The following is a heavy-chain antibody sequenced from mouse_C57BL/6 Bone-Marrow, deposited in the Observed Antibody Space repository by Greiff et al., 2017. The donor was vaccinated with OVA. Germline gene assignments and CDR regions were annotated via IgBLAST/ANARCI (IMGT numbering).Heavy chain of an antibody. V-gene: IGHV2-4*01. Sequence: VQLQQSGPGLVQPSQRLSITCTVSGFSLTSYGVHWVRQPPGKGLEWLGVIWSGGSTDYNAAFISRLSISKDNSKSQVFFKMNSLQADDTAIYYCAKEGGGNYWYFDVWGTGTTVTVSS. CDR1: GFSLTSYG. D-gene: IGHD2-1*01. CDR2: IWSGGST. CDR3: AKEGGGNYWYFDV. J-gene: IGHJ1*03.